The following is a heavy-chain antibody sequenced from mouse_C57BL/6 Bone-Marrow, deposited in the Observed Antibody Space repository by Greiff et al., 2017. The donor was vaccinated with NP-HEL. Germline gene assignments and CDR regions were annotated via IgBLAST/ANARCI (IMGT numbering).Heavy chain of an antibody. CDR1: GYTFTSYG. CDR3: ARKGTWERYFDV. V-gene: IGHV1-58*01. D-gene: IGHD4-1*01. J-gene: IGHJ1*03. CDR2: IYIGNGYT. Sequence: DVKLQESGAALVRPGSSVKMSCKTSGYTFTSYGINWVQQRPGQGLEWIGYIYIGNGYTEYNEKFKGKATLTSDTSSSTASMQLSSLTSEDSAIYFCARKGTWERYFDVWGTGTTVTVSS.